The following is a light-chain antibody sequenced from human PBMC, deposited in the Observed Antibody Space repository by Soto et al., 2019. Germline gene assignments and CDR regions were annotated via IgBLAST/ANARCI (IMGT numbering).Light chain of an antibody. Sequence: QSVLTQPASVSGSPGQSITISCTGTSSDVGSSNYVFWYQQHPGKAPKLMIYDVNNRPSGVSNRFSGSKSGNTASLTISGLQAEDEADYYCSSYTSSNTVVFGGGTKLTVL. CDR3: SSYTSSNTVV. CDR2: DVN. V-gene: IGLV2-14*03. CDR1: SSDVGSSNY. J-gene: IGLJ2*01.